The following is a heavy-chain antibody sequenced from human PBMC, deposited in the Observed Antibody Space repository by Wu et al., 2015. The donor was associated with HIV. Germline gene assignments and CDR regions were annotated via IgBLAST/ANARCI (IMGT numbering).Heavy chain of an antibody. CDR3: ARSSCSSTSCYSDLLVHYGMDV. J-gene: IGHJ6*02. Sequence: QVQLVQSGAEVKKPGSSVKVSCKASGGTFSSYAIGWVRQAPGQGLEWMGGIIPIFGTANYAQKFQGRVTITTDESTSTAYMELSSPRSEDTAVYYCARSSCSSTSCYSDLLVHYGMDVWGQGTTVTVSS. V-gene: IGHV1-69*05. CDR1: GGTFSSYA. D-gene: IGHD2-2*01. CDR2: IIPIFGTA.